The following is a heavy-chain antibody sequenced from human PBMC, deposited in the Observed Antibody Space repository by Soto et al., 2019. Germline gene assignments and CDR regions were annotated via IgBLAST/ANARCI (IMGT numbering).Heavy chain of an antibody. D-gene: IGHD2-21*02. CDR1: GFTFSNSA. V-gene: IGHV3-23*01. CDR3: AKPLGVLTALRAFDI. J-gene: IGHJ3*02. Sequence: PGGSLRLSCAASGFTFSNSALAWVRQAPGKGLDWVSGISASDDTTYYAGSVKGRFTVSRDKSKNTLYLQMNGLRADDTAVYYCAKPLGVLTALRAFDIWGQGTMVTVSS. CDR2: ISASDDTT.